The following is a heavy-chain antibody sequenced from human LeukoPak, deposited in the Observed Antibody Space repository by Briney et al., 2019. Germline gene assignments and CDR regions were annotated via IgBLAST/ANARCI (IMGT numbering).Heavy chain of an antibody. CDR3: ARGFTSHAEYFQH. CDR2: IYYSGST. Sequence: PSETLSLTCTVSGGSISSYYWSRIRQPPGKGLEWIGYIYYSGSTNYNPSLKSRVTISVDTSKNQFSLKLSSVTAADTAVYYCARGFTSHAEYFQHWGQGTLVTVSS. CDR1: GGSISSYY. D-gene: IGHD3-16*01. J-gene: IGHJ1*01. V-gene: IGHV4-59*08.